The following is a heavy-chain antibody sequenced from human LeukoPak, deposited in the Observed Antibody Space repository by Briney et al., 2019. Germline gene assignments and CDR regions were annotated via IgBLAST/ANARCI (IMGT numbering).Heavy chain of an antibody. J-gene: IGHJ4*02. Sequence: ASVTVSCKASGWTFTSYAMHWLRQAPGQRLAWMGWINAGNGNTKYSQELQGRVTNTRDTSASTAYMELSSLSSGDMAGDLFSRGPITRFGVVQRFHYWGQGTLVSVSS. V-gene: IGHV1-3*03. D-gene: IGHD3-3*01. CDR2: INAGNGNT. CDR1: GWTFTSYA. CDR3: SRGPITRFGVVQRFHY.